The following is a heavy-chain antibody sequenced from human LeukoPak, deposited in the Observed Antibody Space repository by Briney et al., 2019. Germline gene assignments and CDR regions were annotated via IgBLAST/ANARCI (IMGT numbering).Heavy chain of an antibody. D-gene: IGHD3-10*01. V-gene: IGHV4-59*01. Sequence: SSETLSLTCTVSGGSISSYYWSWIRQPPGKGLEWIGYIYYGGSTNYNPSLKSRVTISVDTSKNQFSLKLSSVTAADTAVYYCARASRDYGSGSYHPRAMDVWGQGTTVTVSS. CDR1: GGSISSYY. CDR2: IYYGGST. J-gene: IGHJ6*02. CDR3: ARASRDYGSGSYHPRAMDV.